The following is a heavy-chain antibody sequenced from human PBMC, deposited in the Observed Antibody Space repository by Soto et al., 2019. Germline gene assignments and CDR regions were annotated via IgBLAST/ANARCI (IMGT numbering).Heavy chain of an antibody. CDR1: VDSITSIRIY. CDR2: IYHTGNA. CDR3: ARDFFDSSDYTTNWFDP. D-gene: IGHD3-22*01. Sequence: SETLSLICGVCVDSITSIRIYCAWLRQPTGEGLEWIGSIYHTGNAYYNPSLKSRATISVDTSKNQFSLKLTSVTAADAALYYCARDFFDSSDYTTNWFDPWGQGTLVTVSS. J-gene: IGHJ5*02. V-gene: IGHV4-39*01.